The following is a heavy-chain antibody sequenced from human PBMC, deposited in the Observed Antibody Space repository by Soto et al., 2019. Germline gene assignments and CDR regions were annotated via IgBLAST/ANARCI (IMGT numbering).Heavy chain of an antibody. CDR1: GFTFSSYA. CDR2: ISGSGGST. CDR3: AKVVSVTTFYFDY. Sequence: GGSLRLSCAASGFTFSSYAMSWVRQAPGKGLEWVSAISGSGGSTYYADSVKGRFTISRDNSKNTLYLQMNSLRAEDTAIYYCAKVVSVTTFYFDYWGQGXLVTVYS. J-gene: IGHJ4*02. V-gene: IGHV3-23*01. D-gene: IGHD4-17*01.